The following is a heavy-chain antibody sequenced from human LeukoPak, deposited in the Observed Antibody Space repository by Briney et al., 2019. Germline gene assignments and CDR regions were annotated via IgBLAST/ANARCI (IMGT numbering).Heavy chain of an antibody. CDR3: AKDLRSGYDV. Sequence: GGSLRLSCAASGFTFSNSWMSWVRQAPGKGLEWVANIKQDGSEKNYVDSVKGRFTISRDNSKNTLYLQMNSLRAEDTAVYYCAKDLRSGYDVWGQGTTVTVSS. D-gene: IGHD5-12*01. CDR1: GFTFSNSW. J-gene: IGHJ6*02. CDR2: IKQDGSEK. V-gene: IGHV3-7*03.